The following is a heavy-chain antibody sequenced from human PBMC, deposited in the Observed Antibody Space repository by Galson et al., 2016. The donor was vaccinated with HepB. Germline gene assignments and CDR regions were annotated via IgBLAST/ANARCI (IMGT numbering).Heavy chain of an antibody. V-gene: IGHV3-11*01. J-gene: IGHJ4*02. CDR2: ISSSANNI. Sequence: SLRLSCAASGFTFRDYYMSWNRQAPGKGLEWVSYISSSANNIKYADSVEGRFTVSRDNADTSLYLQMDNLRADDTAVYYCARQGSGSYRFDYWGQGTLVTVSS. D-gene: IGHD1-26*01. CDR1: GFTFRDYY. CDR3: ARQGSGSYRFDY.